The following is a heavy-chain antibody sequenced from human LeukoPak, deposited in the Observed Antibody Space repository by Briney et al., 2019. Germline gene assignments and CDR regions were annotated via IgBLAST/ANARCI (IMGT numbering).Heavy chain of an antibody. V-gene: IGHV3-48*03. CDR3: ARDSPNSY. Sequence: GGSLRLSCAASGFTFSSYEMNWVRQAPGKGLEWVSYISSSSSTIYYADSVKGRFTISRDNAKNSLYLQMNSLRAEDTAVYYCARDSPNSYWGQGTLVTVSS. CDR1: GFTFSSYE. J-gene: IGHJ4*02. CDR2: ISSSSSTI.